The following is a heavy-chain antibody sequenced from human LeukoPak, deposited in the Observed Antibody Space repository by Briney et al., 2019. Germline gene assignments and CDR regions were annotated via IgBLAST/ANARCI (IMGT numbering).Heavy chain of an antibody. V-gene: IGHV5-51*01. D-gene: IGHD5-18*01. CDR1: GYSFTSYW. Sequence: GESLKISCKGSGYSFTSYWIGWVRQMPGKGLEWMGIIYPGDSVTRYSPSFQGQVTISADKSISTAYLQWSSLKASDTAMYYCARQKDTAIYYDAFDIWGQGTMVTVSS. CDR3: ARQKDTAIYYDAFDI. CDR2: IYPGDSVT. J-gene: IGHJ3*02.